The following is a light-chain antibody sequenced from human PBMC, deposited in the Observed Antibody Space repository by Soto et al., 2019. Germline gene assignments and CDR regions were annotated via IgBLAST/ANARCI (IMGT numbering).Light chain of an antibody. Sequence: EIVLTQSPATLSLSPGEGATLSCRASQSVGSLLAWYQQKPGQAPRLVIYDASNRATGNPARFSGSGSGTDYTLNISSLEPEDFAVYYCQQRSNWPITLGQGTRLEIK. CDR3: QQRSNWPIT. J-gene: IGKJ5*01. CDR1: QSVGSL. V-gene: IGKV3-11*01. CDR2: DAS.